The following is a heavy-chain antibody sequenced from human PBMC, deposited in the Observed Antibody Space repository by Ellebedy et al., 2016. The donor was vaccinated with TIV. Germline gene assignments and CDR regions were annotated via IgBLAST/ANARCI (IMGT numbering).Heavy chain of an antibody. Sequence: AASVKVSCKTSGYTFTSYDINWVRQATGQGLEWMGWVRPNSGNAGYAQKFQGRVTMTRDTSISTFYMELSSLISEDTAVYFCARGVTAGTDYWGQGTLVTVSS. J-gene: IGHJ4*02. V-gene: IGHV1-8*01. D-gene: IGHD5-18*01. CDR1: GYTFTSYD. CDR3: ARGVTAGTDY. CDR2: VRPNSGNA.